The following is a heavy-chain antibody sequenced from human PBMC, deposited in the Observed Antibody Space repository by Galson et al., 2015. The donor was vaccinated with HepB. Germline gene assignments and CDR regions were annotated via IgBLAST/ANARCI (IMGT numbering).Heavy chain of an antibody. Sequence: SLRLPCAASGFALSKDWVSWIRQTPGRGLEWVGRIKNKLDGGTSDHAAPVKGRFTVSRDDSTNMVYLQMNNLKIDDTAVYYCATFNSRDAFNKWGQGTMVIVSS. CDR2: IKNKLDGGTS. J-gene: IGHJ3*02. V-gene: IGHV3-15*01. CDR1: GFALSKDW. CDR3: ATFNSRDAFNK. D-gene: IGHD4-11*01.